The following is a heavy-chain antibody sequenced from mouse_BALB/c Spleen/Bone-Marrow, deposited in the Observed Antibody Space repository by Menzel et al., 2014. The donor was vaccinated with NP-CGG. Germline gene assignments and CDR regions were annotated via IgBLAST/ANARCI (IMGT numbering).Heavy chain of an antibody. CDR2: INSNGGST. J-gene: IGHJ2*01. V-gene: IGHV5-6-3*01. CDR3: ARGNYGNYLDYFYY. Sequence: EVHLVESGGGLVQPGGSLKLSCATSGFTFSSYGMYWVRQTPDKRLELVASINSNGGSTYYPDSVKGRFTISRDNAKNTLSLQMSSLKSEDTAMHYCARGNYGNYLDYFYYCGQGTTLTASS. CDR1: GFTFSSYG. D-gene: IGHD2-1*01.